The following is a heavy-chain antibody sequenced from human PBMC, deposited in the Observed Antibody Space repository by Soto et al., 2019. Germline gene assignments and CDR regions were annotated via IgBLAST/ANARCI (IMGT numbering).Heavy chain of an antibody. CDR3: AREIRMVSDYYYGMDV. Sequence: QVQLQESGPGLVKPSQTLSLTCTVSGGSISSGGYYWSWIRQHPGKGLEWIGYIYYSGSTYYNPSPKRRVTISVDTSKNQFSLKLSSVTAADTAVYYCAREIRMVSDYYYGMDVWGQGTTVTVSS. V-gene: IGHV4-31*03. CDR1: GGSISSGGYY. D-gene: IGHD3-10*01. CDR2: IYYSGST. J-gene: IGHJ6*02.